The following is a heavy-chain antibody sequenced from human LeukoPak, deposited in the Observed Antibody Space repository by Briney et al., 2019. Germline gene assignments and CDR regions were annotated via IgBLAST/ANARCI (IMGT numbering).Heavy chain of an antibody. D-gene: IGHD3-3*01. CDR1: GGSISSYH. Sequence: ASETLSLTCTVSGGSISSYHWSWIRQPPGKGLEWIGYIYYSGSTNYNPSLKSRVTISVDTSKNQFSLKLSSVTAADTAVYYCAMRTSWSGYFDYWGQGTLVTVSS. V-gene: IGHV4-59*01. CDR2: IYYSGST. J-gene: IGHJ4*02. CDR3: AMRTSWSGYFDY.